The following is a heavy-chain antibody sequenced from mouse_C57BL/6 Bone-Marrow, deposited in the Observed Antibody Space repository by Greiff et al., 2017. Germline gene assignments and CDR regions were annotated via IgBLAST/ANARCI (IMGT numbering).Heavy chain of an antibody. V-gene: IGHV5-9-1*02. CDR1: GFTFSSYA. J-gene: IGHJ1*03. CDR3: TRVGYYGSRRYFDV. Sequence: EVMLVESGEGLVKPGGSLKLSCAASGFTFSSYAMSWVRQTPEKRLEWVAYISRGGDYIYYADTVKGRCTISRDNARNTLYLQISSLKSEDTAMYDCTRVGYYGSRRYFDVWGTGTTVTVSS. CDR2: ISRGGDYI. D-gene: IGHD1-1*01.